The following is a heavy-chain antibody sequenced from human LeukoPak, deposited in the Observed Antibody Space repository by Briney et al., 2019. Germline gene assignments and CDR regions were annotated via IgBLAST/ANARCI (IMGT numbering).Heavy chain of an antibody. J-gene: IGHJ4*02. Sequence: GASVKVSRKASGYTFTSYIINWVRQAPGQGLEYMGWISTYNGNTNYVQKFQGRVTMTTDTSTSTAYMELTSLRSDDTAVYYCALVNRPHDDYWGQGTLVTVSS. CDR3: ALVNRPHDDY. CDR1: GYTFTSYI. D-gene: IGHD3-9*01. V-gene: IGHV1-18*04. CDR2: ISTYNGNT.